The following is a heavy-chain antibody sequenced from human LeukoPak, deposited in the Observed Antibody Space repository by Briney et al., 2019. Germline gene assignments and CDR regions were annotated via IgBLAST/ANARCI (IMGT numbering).Heavy chain of an antibody. CDR1: GYSISSGYY. D-gene: IGHD3-10*01. V-gene: IGHV4-38-2*02. CDR3: ARIALWFGELFHFDY. J-gene: IGHJ4*02. Sequence: SETLSLTCTVSGYSISSGYYWGWIRQPPGKGLEWIGSIYHSGSTYYNPSLKSRVTISVDTSKNQFFLKLSSVTAADTAVYYCARIALWFGELFHFDYWGQGTLVTVSS. CDR2: IYHSGST.